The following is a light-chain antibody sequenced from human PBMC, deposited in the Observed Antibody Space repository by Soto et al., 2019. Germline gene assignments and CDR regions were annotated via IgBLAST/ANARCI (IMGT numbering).Light chain of an antibody. V-gene: IGLV2-14*01. CDR2: AVI. Sequence: QSVLTQPASVSGSPVQSITISCSGTSSDVGGYNDVSWYQQHPGNAPKLIIYAVINRPSGASTRFSGSKSGNTASLTISGLKPEDEADYYCSSYTSSSTPLDVFGTGTKVTVL. CDR3: SSYTSSSTPLDV. J-gene: IGLJ1*01. CDR1: SSDVGGYND.